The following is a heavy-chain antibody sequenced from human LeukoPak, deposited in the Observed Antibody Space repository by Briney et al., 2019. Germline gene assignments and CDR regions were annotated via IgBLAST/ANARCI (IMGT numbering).Heavy chain of an antibody. CDR3: ARDISACYHYYYGMDV. CDR2: ISYDGSNK. V-gene: IGHV3-30*04. D-gene: IGHD3-16*02. J-gene: IGHJ6*02. Sequence: GGSLRLSCAASRFTFSSYAMHWVRQAPGKGLEGVALISYDGSNKYYADSVKGRFTISRDNSKNALYLQMNSLRAEDTALYYCARDISACYHYYYGMDVWGQGTTVTVPS. CDR1: RFTFSSYA.